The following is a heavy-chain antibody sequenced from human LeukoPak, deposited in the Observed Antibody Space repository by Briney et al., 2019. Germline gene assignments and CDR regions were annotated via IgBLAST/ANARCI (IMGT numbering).Heavy chain of an antibody. J-gene: IGHJ4*02. CDR2: IFSSGGEI. D-gene: IGHD2-8*02. V-gene: IGHV3-23*01. CDR3: ATYRQVLLPFES. Sequence: LPGGSLRLSCAASGFTFSSYSMIWVRQPPGKGLEWVSSIFSSGGEIHYADSVRGRFTISRDNSKSTLSLQMNSLRAEDTAIYYCATYRQVLLPFESWGQGTLVTVSS. CDR1: GFTFSSYS.